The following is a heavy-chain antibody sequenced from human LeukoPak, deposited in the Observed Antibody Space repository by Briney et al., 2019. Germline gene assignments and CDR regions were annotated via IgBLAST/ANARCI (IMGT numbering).Heavy chain of an antibody. CDR2: ISYDGSNK. CDR1: EFTFSSYA. J-gene: IGHJ4*02. V-gene: IGHV3-30-3*01. D-gene: IGHD5-12*01. CDR3: ARDPVGGYSGYVLDY. Sequence: PGGSPRLSCAASEFTFSSYAMHWVRQAPGKGLEWVAVISYDGSNKYYADSVKGRFTISRDNSKNTLYLQMNSLRAEDTAVYYCARDPVGGYSGYVLDYWGQGTLVTVSS.